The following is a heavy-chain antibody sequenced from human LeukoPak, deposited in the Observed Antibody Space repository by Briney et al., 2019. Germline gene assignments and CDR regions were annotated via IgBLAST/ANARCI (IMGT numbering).Heavy chain of an antibody. Sequence: GGSLRLSCAGSGFTFSIYGMNWVRQAPGKGLEWVSYISSSDNTIYYADSVRGRFTISRDNAKNSLYLQMNSLRAEDTAVYYCARSQGYYGSGSYSEGNWFDPWGQGTLVTVSS. CDR2: ISSSDNTI. D-gene: IGHD3-10*01. V-gene: IGHV3-48*03. CDR1: GFTFSIYG. J-gene: IGHJ5*02. CDR3: ARSQGYYGSGSYSEGNWFDP.